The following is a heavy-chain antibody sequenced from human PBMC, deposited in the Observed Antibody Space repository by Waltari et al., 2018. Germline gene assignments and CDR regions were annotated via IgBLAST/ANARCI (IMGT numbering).Heavy chain of an antibody. V-gene: IGHV4-34*02. CDR1: GASLSDYF. Sequence: QVQLQQWGATLLKPSETLSLTCAVYGASLSDYFWPCIRQSPGKGLEWIGENSLKDVTYYNPSLESRVSVHLDTSKNQFDLRLESVTAADTAIYYCARGPRDKWLGRYSGEYFHHWGPGTLVSVSA. J-gene: IGHJ1*01. CDR3: ARGPRDKWLGRYSGEYFHH. D-gene: IGHD6-19*01. CDR2: NSLKDVT.